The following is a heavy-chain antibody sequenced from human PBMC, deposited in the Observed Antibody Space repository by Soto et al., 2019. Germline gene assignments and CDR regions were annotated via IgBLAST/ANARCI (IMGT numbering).Heavy chain of an antibody. CDR2: IIPIFGTA. CDR3: ARPITMVRGVIIPYAFDI. D-gene: IGHD3-10*01. Sequence: SVKVSCKASGGTFSSYAVSWVRQAPGQGLEWMGGIIPIFGTANYAQKFQGRVTITADESTSTAYMELSSLRSEDTAVYYCARPITMVRGVIIPYAFDIWGQGTMVTVS. V-gene: IGHV1-69*13. J-gene: IGHJ3*02. CDR1: GGTFSSYA.